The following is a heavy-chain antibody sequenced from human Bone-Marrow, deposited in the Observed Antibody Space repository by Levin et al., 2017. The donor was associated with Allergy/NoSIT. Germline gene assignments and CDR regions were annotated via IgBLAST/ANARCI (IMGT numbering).Heavy chain of an antibody. CDR1: GFTFSGSA. CDR2: IRSKANSYAT. Sequence: HPGGSLRLSCAASGFTFSGSAMHWVRQASGKGLEWVGRIRSKANSYATAYAASVKGRFTISRDDSKNTAYLQMNSLKTEDTAVYYCTRQGYCSSTSCYAGYWGQGTLVTVSS. D-gene: IGHD2-2*01. J-gene: IGHJ4*02. V-gene: IGHV3-73*01. CDR3: TRQGYCSSTSCYAGY.